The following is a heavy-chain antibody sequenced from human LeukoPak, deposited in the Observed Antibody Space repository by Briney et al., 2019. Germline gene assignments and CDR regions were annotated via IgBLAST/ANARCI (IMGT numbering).Heavy chain of an antibody. Sequence: ASVTVSCKASGYTFTSYDINWVRQATGQGLEWMGWMNPNSGNTGYAQKFQGRVTMTRDTSTSTVYMELSSLRSEDTAVYYCARGKKTEVAFDIWGQGTMVTVSS. CDR3: ARGKKTEVAFDI. CDR2: MNPNSGNT. D-gene: IGHD3-3*01. J-gene: IGHJ3*02. V-gene: IGHV1-8*01. CDR1: GYTFTSYD.